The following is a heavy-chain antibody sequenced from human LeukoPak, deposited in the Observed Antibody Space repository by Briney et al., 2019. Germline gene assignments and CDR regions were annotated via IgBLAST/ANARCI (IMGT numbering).Heavy chain of an antibody. Sequence: SETLSLTCTVSGGSISSYYWSWIRQPPGKGLEWIGYIYYSGSTNYNPSLKSRVTISVDTSKNQFSLKLSSVTAADTAVYYCARGVVVPAAMVGDYYYYYGMDVWGQGTTVTVSS. CDR1: GGSISSYY. V-gene: IGHV4-59*01. J-gene: IGHJ6*02. CDR3: ARGVVVPAAMVGDYYYYYGMDV. CDR2: IYYSGST. D-gene: IGHD2-2*01.